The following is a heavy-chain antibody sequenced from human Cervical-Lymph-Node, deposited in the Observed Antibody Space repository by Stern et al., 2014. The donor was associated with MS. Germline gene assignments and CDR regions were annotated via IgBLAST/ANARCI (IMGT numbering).Heavy chain of an antibody. CDR1: GFTFRNAW. CDR3: STNSHYYDAGGYVSYFDY. J-gene: IGHJ4*02. CDR2: IKSQTDGGTT. Sequence: EVQLEESGGGLVKPGGSLRLSCAASGFTFRNAWMSWVRQAPGKGLEWVGRIKSQTDGGTTNYAAHVKGRFTISRDDSKNTLYLQMNSLKMEDTALYYCSTNSHYYDAGGYVSYFDYWGQGTLVTVSS. V-gene: IGHV3-15*01. D-gene: IGHD3-22*01.